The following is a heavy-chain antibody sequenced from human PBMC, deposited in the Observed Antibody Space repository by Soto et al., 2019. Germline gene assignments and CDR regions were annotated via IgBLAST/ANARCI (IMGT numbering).Heavy chain of an antibody. Sequence: AETLSLTCTVSGGSVSSGSFYWSWLRRPPGKGLEWIGYFYDSGSTNYNPSLRSRVTMSVDTSKTQLSLKLSSVTAADTAVYYCAASAPPATNYYYAMDVWGQGTTVTVSS. J-gene: IGHJ6*02. CDR2: FYDSGST. CDR3: AASAPPATNYYYAMDV. V-gene: IGHV4-61*01. D-gene: IGHD5-12*01. CDR1: GGSVSSGSFY.